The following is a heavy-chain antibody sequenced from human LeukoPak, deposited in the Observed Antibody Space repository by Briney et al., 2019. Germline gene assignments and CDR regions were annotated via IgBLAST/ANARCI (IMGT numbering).Heavy chain of an antibody. J-gene: IGHJ4*02. Sequence: GASVKVSCKASGYTFTGYYMHWVRQAPGQGLEWMGRINPNSGGTNYAQKFQGRVTMTRDTSISTAYMELGRLRSDDTAVYYCARPSGSYYGSIDYWGQGTLVTVSS. D-gene: IGHD1-26*01. V-gene: IGHV1-2*06. CDR2: INPNSGGT. CDR3: ARPSGSYYGSIDY. CDR1: GYTFTGYY.